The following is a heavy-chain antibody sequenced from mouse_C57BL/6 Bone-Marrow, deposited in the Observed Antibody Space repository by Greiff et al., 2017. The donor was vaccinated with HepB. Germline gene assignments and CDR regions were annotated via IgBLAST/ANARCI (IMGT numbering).Heavy chain of an antibody. CDR2: IDPETGGT. Sequence: QVHVKQSGAELVRPGASVTLSCKASGYTFTDYEMHWVKLTPVHGLEWIGAIDPETGGTAYNQKFKGKAILTADKSSSTAYMELRSLTSEDSAVYYCTPLHYFDYWGQGTTLTVSS. CDR3: TPLHYFDY. CDR1: GYTFTDYE. V-gene: IGHV1-15*01. J-gene: IGHJ2*01.